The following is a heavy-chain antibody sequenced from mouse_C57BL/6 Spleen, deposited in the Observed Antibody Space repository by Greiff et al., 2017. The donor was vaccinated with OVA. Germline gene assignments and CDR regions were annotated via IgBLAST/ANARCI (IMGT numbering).Heavy chain of an antibody. J-gene: IGHJ2*01. CDR3: ARHAYGYYASSFDY. V-gene: IGHV1-82*01. Sequence: LVESGPELVKPGASVKISCKASGYAFSSSWMNWVKQRPGKGLEWIGRIYPGDGDTNYNGKFKGKATLTADKSSSTAYMQLSSLTSEDSAVSFCARHAYGYYASSFDYCGQGTTLTVSS. CDR2: IYPGDGDT. CDR1: GYAFSSSW. D-gene: IGHD2-3*01.